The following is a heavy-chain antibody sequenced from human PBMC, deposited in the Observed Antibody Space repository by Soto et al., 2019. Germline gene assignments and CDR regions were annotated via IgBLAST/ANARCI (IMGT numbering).Heavy chain of an antibody. D-gene: IGHD2-21*01. CDR2: ISGSGGST. V-gene: IGHV3-23*01. CDR1: GFTFSSYA. CDR3: AKLRPGGGGSGNY. Sequence: GGSLRLSCAASGFTFSSYAMSWVRQAPGKGLEWVSAISGSGGSTYYADSVKGRFTISRDNSKDTLYLQMNSLRAEDTAVYYCAKLRPGGGGSGNYWGQRTLVTVSS. J-gene: IGHJ4*02.